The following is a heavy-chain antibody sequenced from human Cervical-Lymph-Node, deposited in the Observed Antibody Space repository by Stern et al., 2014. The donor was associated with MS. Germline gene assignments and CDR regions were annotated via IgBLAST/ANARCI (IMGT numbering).Heavy chain of an antibody. CDR2: IIPILGVP. CDR3: AKGEGDYGEADAFDL. D-gene: IGHD4-17*01. J-gene: IGHJ3*01. V-gene: IGHV1-69*09. Sequence: VQLVESGAEVRKPGSSVRVSCTPSGGTLNSYAISWVRQAPGLGLQWMGRIIPILGVPNYAPKFQDRVTISANRSTSASYMELSSLTSEDTAIYYCAKGEGDYGEADAFDLGGTGTMGTGSA. CDR1: GGTLNSYA.